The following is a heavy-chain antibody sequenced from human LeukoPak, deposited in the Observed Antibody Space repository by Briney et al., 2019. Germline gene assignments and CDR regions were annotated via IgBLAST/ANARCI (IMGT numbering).Heavy chain of an antibody. Sequence: SETLSLTCTVSGGSISSSSYYRGWIRQPPGKGLEWIGSIYYSGSSYYNPSLKSRVTISVHTSKNQFSLKLSSVTAADTAVYYCARHVGTATDYFDYWGQGTLVTVSS. V-gene: IGHV4-39*01. CDR2: IYYSGSS. D-gene: IGHD5-18*01. CDR3: ARHVGTATDYFDY. J-gene: IGHJ4*02. CDR1: GGSISSSSYY.